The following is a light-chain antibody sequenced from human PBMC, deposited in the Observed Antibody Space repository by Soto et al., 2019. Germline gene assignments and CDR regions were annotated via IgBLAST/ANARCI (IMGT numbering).Light chain of an antibody. CDR2: GAS. V-gene: IGKV3-15*01. Sequence: EIVMTQSPATLSVSPGERATLSCRASQSVSSNLAWYQQKPGQAPRLLIYGASTRATGIPARFSGSGSGTEFTLTMSSLQSEDFAVYYCQQYNNWPRTFGQGNKLEIK. CDR3: QQYNNWPRT. CDR1: QSVSSN. J-gene: IGKJ2*01.